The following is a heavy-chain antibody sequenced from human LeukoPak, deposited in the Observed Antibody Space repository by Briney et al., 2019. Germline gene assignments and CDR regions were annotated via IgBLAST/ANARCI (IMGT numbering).Heavy chain of an antibody. Sequence: NPSETLSLTCTVSGGSISRFSYYWGWIRQTPGKGLEWVGTIYYNGYTYHNPSLKSRITISVDTSKNQLSLRLSSLTAADTAVYYCARSATEKSSGYYSPGIWDYYFDLWGRGTLVSVSS. CDR3: ARSATEKSSGYYSPGIWDYYFDL. CDR2: IYYNGYT. CDR1: GGSISRFSYY. J-gene: IGHJ2*01. V-gene: IGHV4-39*07. D-gene: IGHD3-22*01.